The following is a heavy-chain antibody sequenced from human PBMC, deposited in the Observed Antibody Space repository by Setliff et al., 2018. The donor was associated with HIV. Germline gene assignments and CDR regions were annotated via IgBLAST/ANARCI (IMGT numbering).Heavy chain of an antibody. CDR3: TRRAGYTSSWYREDYYYMDV. V-gene: IGHV3-48*03. CDR1: GFTFSSYE. Sequence: TGGSLRLSCAASGFTFSSYEMNWVRQAPGKGLEWVSYISSSDNTIHYADSVRGRFTISRDNAKNSLYLQMNSLRAEDTAVYYGTRRAGYTSSWYREDYYYMDVWGKGTTVTVSS. D-gene: IGHD6-13*01. J-gene: IGHJ6*03. CDR2: ISSSDNTI.